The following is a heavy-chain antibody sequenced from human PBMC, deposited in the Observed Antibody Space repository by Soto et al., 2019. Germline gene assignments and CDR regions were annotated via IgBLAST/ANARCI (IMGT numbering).Heavy chain of an antibody. CDR3: AHRRSSWYYFDY. D-gene: IGHD6-13*01. Sequence: SEILSLTCTVSGGSISSSSYYWGWIRQPPGKGLEWIGSIYYSGSTYYSPSLKSRLTITKDTSKNQVVLTMTNMDPVDTATYYCAHRRSSWYYFDYWGQGTLVNVSS. J-gene: IGHJ4*02. CDR2: IYYSGST. CDR1: GGSISSSSYY. V-gene: IGHV4-39*06.